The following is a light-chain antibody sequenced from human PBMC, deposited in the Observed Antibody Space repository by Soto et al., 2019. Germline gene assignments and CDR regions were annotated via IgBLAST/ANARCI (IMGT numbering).Light chain of an antibody. CDR1: QSVSSSY. Sequence: EIMLTQSPGTLSLSPGERATLSCRASQSVSSSYLAWYQQKPGQAPRLLIYGASNRATGIPDRFSGSGSGTEFTLTISRLEPEDFAVYYCQHYNSYSEAFGQGTKVDIK. CDR2: GAS. CDR3: QHYNSYSEA. V-gene: IGKV3-20*01. J-gene: IGKJ1*01.